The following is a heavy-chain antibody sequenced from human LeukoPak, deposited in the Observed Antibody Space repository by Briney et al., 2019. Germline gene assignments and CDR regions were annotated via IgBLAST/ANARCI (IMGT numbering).Heavy chain of an antibody. J-gene: IGHJ3*02. V-gene: IGHV3-15*01. D-gene: IGHD3-16*01. CDR2: IKSKTDGGTT. CDR1: GFTFSNAW. Sequence: GGSQRLSCAASGFTFSNAWMSWVRQAPGKGLEWVGRIKSKTDGGTTDYAAPVKGRFTISRDDSKNTLYLQMNSLKTEDTAVYYCTTDYDLRAFDIWGQGTMVTVSS. CDR3: TTDYDLRAFDI.